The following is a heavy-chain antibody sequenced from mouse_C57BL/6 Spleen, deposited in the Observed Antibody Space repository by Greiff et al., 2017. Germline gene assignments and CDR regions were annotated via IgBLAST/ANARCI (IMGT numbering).Heavy chain of an antibody. CDR1: GYTFTDYG. CDR3: AREGTKVVGEWYFDV. CDR2: IVPETGGT. D-gene: IGHD1-1*01. V-gene: IGHV1-15*01. J-gene: IGHJ1*03. Sequence: VQLQQSGAELVRPGASVTLSCKASGYTFTDYGMHWVQQTPVHGLEWIGAIVPETGGTAYTEKFKGQFILTADKSSSTPYMELSSLTSEDSAVYYCAREGTKVVGEWYFDVWGTGTTVTVSS.